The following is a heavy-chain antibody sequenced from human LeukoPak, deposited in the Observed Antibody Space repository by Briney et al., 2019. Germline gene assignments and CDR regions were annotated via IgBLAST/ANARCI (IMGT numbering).Heavy chain of an antibody. CDR2: IYTSGST. CDR1: GGSISSYY. V-gene: IGHV4-4*07. J-gene: IGHJ3*02. Sequence: SETLSLTCTVSGGSISSYYWSWIRQPAGKGLEWIGRIYTSGSTNYNPSLKSRVTMSVDTSKNQLSLKLSSVTAADTAVYYCARESYYYDSSGYYLNDAFDIWGQGTMVTVSS. CDR3: ARESYYYDSSGYYLNDAFDI. D-gene: IGHD3-22*01.